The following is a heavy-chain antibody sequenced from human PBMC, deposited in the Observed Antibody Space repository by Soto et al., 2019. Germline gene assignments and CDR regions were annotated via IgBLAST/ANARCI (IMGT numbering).Heavy chain of an antibody. D-gene: IGHD3-3*01. V-gene: IGHV3-74*01. J-gene: IGHJ4*02. Sequence: EVQLVESGGDLVQPGGFLRLSCATSGFTFSRYWMHWVRQVPGKGLVWVSRITSDGSSISYSDSVKGRFTISRDNAKNTLYMQMNSLRVEDTAVYYCARLPVDTITSLDYWGQGTLVTVSS. CDR1: GFTFSRYW. CDR3: ARLPVDTITSLDY. CDR2: ITSDGSSI.